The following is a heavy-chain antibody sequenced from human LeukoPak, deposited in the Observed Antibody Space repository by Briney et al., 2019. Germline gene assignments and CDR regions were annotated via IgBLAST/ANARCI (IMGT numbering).Heavy chain of an antibody. Sequence: GGSLRLSCAASGFTFSSYSMNWVRQAPGKGLEWVSYISSSSSTIHYADSVKGRFTISRDNAKNSLYLQMNSLRAEDTAVYYCARDQVADDYGDYSPENYYYYGMDVWGQGTTVTVSS. D-gene: IGHD4-17*01. J-gene: IGHJ6*02. CDR2: ISSSSSTI. CDR3: ARDQVADDYGDYSPENYYYYGMDV. V-gene: IGHV3-48*01. CDR1: GFTFSSYS.